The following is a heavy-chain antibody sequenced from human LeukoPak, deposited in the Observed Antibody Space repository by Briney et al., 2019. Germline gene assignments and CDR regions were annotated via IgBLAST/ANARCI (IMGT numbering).Heavy chain of an antibody. CDR2: VYNTGST. CDR1: GGSTSSHF. CDR3: ARDDYGVFGAFDV. V-gene: IGHV4-59*08. J-gene: IGHJ3*01. Sequence: SETLSLTCTVSGGSTSSHFWTWIRQPPGKGLEWLGYVYNTGSTNYNPSLQSRVTMTLDASKNQFYLKLTSVTAADTAVYFCARDDYGVFGAFDVWGQGTVVTVSS. D-gene: IGHD3-16*01.